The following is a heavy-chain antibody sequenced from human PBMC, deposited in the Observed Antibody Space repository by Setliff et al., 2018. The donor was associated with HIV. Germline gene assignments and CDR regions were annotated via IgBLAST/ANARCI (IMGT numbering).Heavy chain of an antibody. V-gene: IGHV1-2*02. CDR2: INPNSGGT. Sequence: ASVKVSCKASGYTFTNYYMHSVRQAPGQGLEWMGWINPNSGGTNYAQKFQGRVTMTRDTSISTAYMELSRLRSDDTAVYYCARTLPQYTNLFDYWGQGTLVTVSS. D-gene: IGHD5-18*01. CDR3: ARTLPQYTNLFDY. J-gene: IGHJ4*02. CDR1: GYTFTNYY.